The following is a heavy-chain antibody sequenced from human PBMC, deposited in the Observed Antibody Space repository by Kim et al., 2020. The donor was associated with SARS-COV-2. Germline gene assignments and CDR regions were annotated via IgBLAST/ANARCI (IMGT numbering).Heavy chain of an antibody. CDR3: ARVLGYCSSTSCRRAFDI. D-gene: IGHD2-2*01. V-gene: IGHV4-59*13. J-gene: IGHJ3*02. CDR2: IYYSGST. CDR1: GGSISSYY. Sequence: SETLSLTCTVSGGSISSYYWSWIRQPPGKGLEWIGYIYYSGSTNYNPSLKSRVTISVDTSKNQFSLKLSSVTAADTAVYYCARVLGYCSSTSCRRAFDIWGQGTMVTVSS.